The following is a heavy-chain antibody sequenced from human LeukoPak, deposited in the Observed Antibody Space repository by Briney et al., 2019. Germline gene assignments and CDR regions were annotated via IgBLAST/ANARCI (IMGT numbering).Heavy chain of an antibody. CDR3: ARGYSSSWYWDY. J-gene: IGHJ4*02. CDR2: VYYSGTT. CDR1: GDSISTYY. V-gene: IGHV4-59*12. D-gene: IGHD6-13*01. Sequence: SETLSLTCSVSGDSISTYYWSWIRQPPGKALEWIGYVYYSGTTNYNPSLKSRVTMSVDTSKNQFSLKLSSVTAADTAVYYCARGYSSSWYWDYWGQGTLVTVSS.